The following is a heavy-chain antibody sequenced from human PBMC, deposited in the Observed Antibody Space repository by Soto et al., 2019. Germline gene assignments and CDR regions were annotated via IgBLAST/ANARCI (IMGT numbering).Heavy chain of an antibody. J-gene: IGHJ4*02. V-gene: IGHV2-5*02. CDR2: IYWDDDK. D-gene: IGHD5-18*01. CDR1: GFSLSTSGVG. CDR3: ARGIVDTALGELDY. Sequence: QITLKESGPTLVKPAQTLTLTCTFSGFSLSTSGVGVGWIRQPPGKALEWLALIYWDDDKRYSPSLKSRLTITKDTSKNRVVLTMTNMDPVDTATYYCARGIVDTALGELDYWGQGTLVTVSS.